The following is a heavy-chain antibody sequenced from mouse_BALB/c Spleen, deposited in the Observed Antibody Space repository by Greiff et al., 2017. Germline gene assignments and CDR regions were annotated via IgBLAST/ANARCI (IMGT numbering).Heavy chain of an antibody. CDR1: GFTFSDYY. CDR3: AREGLYLYAMDY. CDR2: ISDGGSYT. Sequence: DVMLVESGGGLVKPGGSLKLSCAASGFTFSDYYMYWVRQTPEKRLEWVATISDGGSYTYYPDSVKGRFTISRDNAKNNLYLQMSSLKSEDTAMYYCAREGLYLYAMDYWGQGTSVTVSS. D-gene: IGHD5-5*01. V-gene: IGHV5-4*02. J-gene: IGHJ4*01.